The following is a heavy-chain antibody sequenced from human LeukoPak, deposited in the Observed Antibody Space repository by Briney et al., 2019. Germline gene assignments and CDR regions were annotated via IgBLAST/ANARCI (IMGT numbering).Heavy chain of an antibody. Sequence: ASVKVSCKASGYTFTSYGISWVRQAPGQGLEWMGWISAYNGNTNYAQKLQGRVTMTTDTSTSTAYMELRSLRSDDMAVYYCARCSPDPAATPDAFDIWGQGTMVTVSS. CDR1: GYTFTSYG. J-gene: IGHJ3*02. CDR2: ISAYNGNT. D-gene: IGHD2-15*01. V-gene: IGHV1-18*03. CDR3: ARCSPDPAATPDAFDI.